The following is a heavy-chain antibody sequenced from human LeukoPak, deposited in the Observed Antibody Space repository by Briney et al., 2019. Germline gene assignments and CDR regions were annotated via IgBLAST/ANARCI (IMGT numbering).Heavy chain of an antibody. CDR2: ITASGDST. V-gene: IGHV3-23*01. CDR1: GFPFSSYP. CDR3: ARASNTPRFLEWLLFDY. J-gene: IGHJ4*02. Sequence: GGSLRLSCAGSGFPFSSYPISWVRQPPGKGLEWVSAITASGDSTYSADSVKGRFTISRDNAKNSLYLQMNSLRAEDTAVYYCARASNTPRFLEWLLFDYWGQGTLVTVSS. D-gene: IGHD3-3*01.